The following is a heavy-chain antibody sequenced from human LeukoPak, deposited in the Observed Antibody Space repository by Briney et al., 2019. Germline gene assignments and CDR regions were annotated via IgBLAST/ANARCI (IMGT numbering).Heavy chain of an antibody. CDR2: IYYSGST. Sequence: SETLSLTCTVSGGSISSYYWSWIRQPPGKGLEGIGYIYYSGSTNYNPSLMSRGTISVDTSKNHFSLKLSSVTAADTAVYYCARENSPEGSLYWYFDLWGRGTLVTVSS. CDR1: GGSISSYY. V-gene: IGHV4-59*01. J-gene: IGHJ2*01. CDR3: ARENSPEGSLYWYFDL. D-gene: IGHD2-21*01.